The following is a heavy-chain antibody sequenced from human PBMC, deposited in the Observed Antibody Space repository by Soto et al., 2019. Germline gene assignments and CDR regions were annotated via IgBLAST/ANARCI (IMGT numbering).Heavy chain of an antibody. CDR3: ARDRGYDAHDYYYNAMDV. Sequence: GCRGASGLSSGWTFRTYTRNGVRQAPGKGLEWVSGIRGFSPYTFYAESVKGRFTISRDNAKNSLYLQMNSLRAEDTAVYYCARDRGYDAHDYYYNAMDVWGQGTKVTVYS. CDR1: GWTFRTYT. J-gene: IGHJ6*02. D-gene: IGHD2-15*01. CDR2: IRGFSPYT. V-gene: IGHV3-21*01.